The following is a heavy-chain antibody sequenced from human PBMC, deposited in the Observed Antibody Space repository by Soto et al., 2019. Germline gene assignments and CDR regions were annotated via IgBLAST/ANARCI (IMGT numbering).Heavy chain of an antibody. CDR3: ARSWRVFGVTVTGYFDF. Sequence: QVLLVQSGAEVKKPGASLNVSCKASGYTFTTYYIHWVRQAPGQGLEWVGTINPRDGTATYAQRFRGSVNMTRDTSTTTVYMEVSSLASADTAIYYCARSWRVFGVTVTGYFDFWGQGTLVSVSS. D-gene: IGHD3-3*01. CDR2: INPRDGTA. V-gene: IGHV1-46*01. CDR1: GYTFTTYY. J-gene: IGHJ4*02.